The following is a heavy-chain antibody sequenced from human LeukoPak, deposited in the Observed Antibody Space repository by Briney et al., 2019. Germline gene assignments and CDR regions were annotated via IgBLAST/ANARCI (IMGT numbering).Heavy chain of an antibody. Sequence: GGSLRLSCTTASGNCSTYCRNGWGQAPGKGLEWVAFRYSDISYKHCSDSVKGRCTISRDNSQNTHFLQINSVKYYDTALYFCASDSYYIGGRYFDSWGQGTLVIVSS. J-gene: IGHJ4*02. CDR3: ASDSYYIGGRYFDS. CDR1: SGNCSTYC. V-gene: IGHV3-30*02. D-gene: IGHD2-15*01. CDR2: RYSDISYK.